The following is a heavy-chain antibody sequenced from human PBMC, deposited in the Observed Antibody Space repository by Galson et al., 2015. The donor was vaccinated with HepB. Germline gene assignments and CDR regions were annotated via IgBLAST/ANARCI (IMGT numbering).Heavy chain of an antibody. V-gene: IGHV3-30*18. J-gene: IGHJ6*02. CDR2: ISFDGNNK. CDR3: AKAPRVSIFGVANYYGSDV. CDR1: GFTFSTYA. Sequence: SLRLSCAASGFTFSTYAMHWVRQAPGKGLEWVAIISFDGNNKYYADSMKGRFTISRDNSKNTLYLQMDSLRTEDTAVYYCAKAPRVSIFGVANYYGSDVWGQGTTVTVSS. D-gene: IGHD3-3*01.